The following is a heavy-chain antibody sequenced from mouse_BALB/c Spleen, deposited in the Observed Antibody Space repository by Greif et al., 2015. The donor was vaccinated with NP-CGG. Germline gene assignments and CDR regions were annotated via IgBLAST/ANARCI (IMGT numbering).Heavy chain of an antibody. D-gene: IGHD1-1*01. J-gene: IGHJ4*01. CDR2: IDPENGDT. V-gene: IGHV14-4*02. Sequence: VQLQQSGAELVRSGASVKLSCTASGFNIKDYYMHWVKQRPEQGLEWIGWIDPENGDTEYAPKFQGKATMTADTSSNTAYLQLSSLTSEDTAVYYCNGYYGSGYDYAMDYWGQGTSVTVSS. CDR3: NGYYGSGYDYAMDY. CDR1: GFNIKDYY.